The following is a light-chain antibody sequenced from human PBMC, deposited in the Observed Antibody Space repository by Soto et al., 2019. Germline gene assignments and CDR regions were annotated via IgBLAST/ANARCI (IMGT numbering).Light chain of an antibody. V-gene: IGKV1-33*01. Sequence: DFQMTQSPSSLSASVGDRVTITCQASQDITNVLNWYQQKPGKAPKVLIYEASNLETGVPSRFSGSGSGTDFTFTISSLQPEDIATYFCQQYDNVPLTFGGGTKVEIK. CDR2: EAS. J-gene: IGKJ4*01. CDR1: QDITNV. CDR3: QQYDNVPLT.